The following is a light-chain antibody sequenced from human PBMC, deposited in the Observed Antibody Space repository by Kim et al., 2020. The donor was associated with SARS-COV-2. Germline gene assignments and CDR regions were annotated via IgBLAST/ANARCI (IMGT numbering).Light chain of an antibody. Sequence: ASVGDRVTITCRASQSISNYLNWYQLKPGKAPKLLLYAASSLQSGVPSRFSGSGSGTDFTLTISSLQPEDFATYYCQHSYSTPFTFGPGTKVDIK. CDR2: AAS. J-gene: IGKJ3*01. V-gene: IGKV1-39*01. CDR3: QHSYSTPFT. CDR1: QSISNY.